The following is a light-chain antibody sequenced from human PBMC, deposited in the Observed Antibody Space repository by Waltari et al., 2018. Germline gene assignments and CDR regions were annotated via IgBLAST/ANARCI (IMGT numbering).Light chain of an antibody. CDR1: QSIVVW. Sequence: DIQVTQSPSTLSASVGDRVTITCRASQSIVVWLAWYQQKPGKAPRLLIYKASYLESGVPSRFSGSASGTAFTLTISSLQADDFATYYCQQYYDPPYSFGQGTKLEIK. J-gene: IGKJ2*01. CDR3: QQYYDPPYS. V-gene: IGKV1-5*03. CDR2: KAS.